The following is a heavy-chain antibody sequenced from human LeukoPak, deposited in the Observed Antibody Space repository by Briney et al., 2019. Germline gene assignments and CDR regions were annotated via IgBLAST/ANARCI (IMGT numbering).Heavy chain of an antibody. Sequence: PSETLSLTCAVSGYSISSGYYWGWIRQPPGKGLEWIGEIDHSGSTNYNPSLKSRVTISVDTSKNQFSLKLSSVTAADTAVYYCARRAGSIVGARGGGIDYWGQGTLVTVSS. CDR1: GYSISSGYY. D-gene: IGHD1-26*01. CDR3: ARRAGSIVGARGGGIDY. J-gene: IGHJ4*02. V-gene: IGHV4-38-2*01. CDR2: IDHSGST.